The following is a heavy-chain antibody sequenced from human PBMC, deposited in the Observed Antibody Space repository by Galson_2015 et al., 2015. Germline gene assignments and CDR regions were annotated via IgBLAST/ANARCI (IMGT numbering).Heavy chain of an antibody. CDR1: GGSISSSNW. CDR3: ARKFEQQLPYDY. V-gene: IGHV4-4*02. J-gene: IGHJ4*02. D-gene: IGHD6-13*01. Sequence: ATLSLTCAVSGGSISSSNWWSWVRQPPGQGLEWIGEIYHSGSTSYNPSLKSRVTISVDKSKNQFSLKLSSVTAADTAVYYCARKFEQQLPYDYWGQGTLVTVSS. CDR2: IYHSGST.